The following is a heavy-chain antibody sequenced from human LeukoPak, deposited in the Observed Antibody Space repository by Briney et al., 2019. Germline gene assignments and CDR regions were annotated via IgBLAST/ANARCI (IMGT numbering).Heavy chain of an antibody. D-gene: IGHD3-10*01. V-gene: IGHV7-4-1*02. CDR1: GYTFTSYA. CDR2: INTNTGNP. CDR3: AREEVVRGVISLDY. Sequence: ASVKVSCKASGYTFTSYAMNWVRQAPGQGLEWMGWINTNTGNPTYAQGFTGRFVFSLDTSVSTAYLQISSLKAEDTAVYYCAREEVVRGVISLDYWGQGTLVTVSS. J-gene: IGHJ4*02.